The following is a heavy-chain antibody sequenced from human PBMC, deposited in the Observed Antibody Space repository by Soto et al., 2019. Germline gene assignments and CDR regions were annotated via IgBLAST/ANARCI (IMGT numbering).Heavy chain of an antibody. CDR3: ARGRQRPSAAYKGHGYYGMDV. V-gene: IGHV4-34*01. CDR2: ITHTGGF. CDR1: GGSFTDYY. J-gene: IGHJ6*02. Sequence: QVQLQQWGAGLLKPSETLTLTCAVYGGSFTDYYWSWIRQPPGKGLEWIGEITHTGGFDSNPSLGSRATKSVDTTKNQFSLKLSSVTTADTALYYCARGRQRPSAAYKGHGYYGMDVWGQGTTVTVSS. D-gene: IGHD2-2*01.